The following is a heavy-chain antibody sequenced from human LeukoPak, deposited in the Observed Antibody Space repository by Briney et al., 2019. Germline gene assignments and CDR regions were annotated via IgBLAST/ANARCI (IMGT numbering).Heavy chain of an antibody. CDR3: ARDRRYSYGLGGDY. V-gene: IGHV3-48*03. D-gene: IGHD5-18*01. CDR1: GFTFSSYE. J-gene: IGHJ4*02. CDR2: ISSGGRTI. Sequence: PGGSLRLSCAASGFTFSSYEMNWVRHAPGKGLEWVSYISSGGRTIYYADSVKGRFTISRDNAKNSLYLQMNSLRAEDTAVYYCARDRRYSYGLGGDYWGQGTLVTVSS.